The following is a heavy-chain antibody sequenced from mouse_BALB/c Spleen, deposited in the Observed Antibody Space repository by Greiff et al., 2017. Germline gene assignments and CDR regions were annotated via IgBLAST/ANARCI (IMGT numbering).Heavy chain of an antibody. CDR3: TRAYDGYYGGFAY. J-gene: IGHJ3*01. V-gene: IGHV1S22*01. CDR2: IYPGSGST. CDR1: GYTFTSYW. Sequence: LQQPGSELVRPGASVKLSCKASGYTFTSYWMHWVKQRHGQGLEWIGNIYPGSGSTNYDEKFKSKGTLTVDTSSSTAYMHLSSLTSEDSAVYYCTRAYDGYYGGFAYWGQGTLVTVSA. D-gene: IGHD2-3*01.